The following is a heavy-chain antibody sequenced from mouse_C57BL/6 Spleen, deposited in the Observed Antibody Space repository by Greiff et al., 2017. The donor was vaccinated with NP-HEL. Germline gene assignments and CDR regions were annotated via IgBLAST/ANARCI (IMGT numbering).Heavy chain of an antibody. J-gene: IGHJ3*01. CDR2: INPSSGYT. D-gene: IGHD3-2*02. CDR1: GYTFTSYT. V-gene: IGHV1-4*01. CDR3: AREGTAQASFAY. Sequence: QVQLQQSGAELARPGASVKMSRKASGYTFTSYTMHWVKQRPGQGLEWIGYINPSSGYTKYNQKFKDKATLTADKSSSTAYMQLSSLTYEDSAVYYCAREGTAQASFAYWGQGTLVTVSA.